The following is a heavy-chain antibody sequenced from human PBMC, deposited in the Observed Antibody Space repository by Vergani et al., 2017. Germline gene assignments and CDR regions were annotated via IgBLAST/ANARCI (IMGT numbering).Heavy chain of an antibody. Sequence: QVQLVESGGGLVKPGGSLRPSCAASGFTFSDYYMSWIRQAPGKGLEWGSYVSSSGSNIYYADSVKGRFTISRDNAKTSLYLQMNSLRAEDAAVYYWARETYYYDSSGYGIYYFDYWGQGTLVTVSS. V-gene: IGHV3-11*01. CDR2: VSSSGSNI. CDR3: ARETYYYDSSGYGIYYFDY. D-gene: IGHD3-22*01. CDR1: GFTFSDYY. J-gene: IGHJ4*02.